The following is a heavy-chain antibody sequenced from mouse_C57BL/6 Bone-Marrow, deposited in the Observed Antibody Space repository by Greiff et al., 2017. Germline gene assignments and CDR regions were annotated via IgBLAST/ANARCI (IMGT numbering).Heavy chain of an antibody. CDR1: GFNIKNTY. CDR3: AIYLLLRPFAY. Sequence: EVQLQQSVAELVRPGASVKLSCTASGFNIKNTYMHWVKQRPEQGLEWIGRIDPANGNTKYAPKFPGKATITVDTSSNTAYLQLSSLASEYTAIYYCAIYLLLRPFAYWGQGTLVTVSA. V-gene: IGHV14-3*01. CDR2: IDPANGNT. J-gene: IGHJ3*01. D-gene: IGHD1-1*01.